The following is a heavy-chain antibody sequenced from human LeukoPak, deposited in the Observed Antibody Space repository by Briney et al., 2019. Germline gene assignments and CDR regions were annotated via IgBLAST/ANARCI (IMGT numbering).Heavy chain of an antibody. CDR1: GFMFSDYG. D-gene: IGHD3-10*01. Sequence: GWSLRLSCAASGFMFSDYGMHWVRQAPGKGLEWVAAIWYDGNNIFYADSVKGRFTISRDNSKNALYLQMNSLRAEDTADYYCAKEGDRGEALYYYYMDVWGNGTTVTVSS. CDR2: IWYDGNNI. CDR3: AKEGDRGEALYYYYMDV. J-gene: IGHJ6*03. V-gene: IGHV3-33*06.